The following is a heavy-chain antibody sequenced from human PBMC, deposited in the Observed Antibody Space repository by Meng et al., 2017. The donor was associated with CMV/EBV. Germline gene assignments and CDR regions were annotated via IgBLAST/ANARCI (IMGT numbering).Heavy chain of an antibody. J-gene: IGHJ5*02. D-gene: IGHD3-3*01. CDR3: ARDLPYYDFWSGYNWFDP. V-gene: IGHV3-21*01. CDR1: TLSSYG. CDR2: ISSSSSYI. Sequence: TLSSYGMNWVRQASGKGLEWVSSISSSSSYIYYADSVTGRFTISRDNAKNSLYLQMNSLRAEDTAVYYCARDLPYYDFWSGYNWFDPWGQGTLVTVSS.